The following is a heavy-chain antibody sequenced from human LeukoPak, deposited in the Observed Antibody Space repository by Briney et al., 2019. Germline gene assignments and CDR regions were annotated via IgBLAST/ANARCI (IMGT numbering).Heavy chain of an antibody. CDR1: GYFFTSYW. CDR3: ARLPPNYYDSSGYSDY. J-gene: IGHJ4*02. V-gene: IGHV5-51*01. D-gene: IGHD3-22*01. CDR2: IYPDDSDT. Sequence: GESLKISCKGSGYFFTSYWIGWVRQMPGKGLEWMGIIYPDDSDTRYSPSFQGQVTISADKSISTAYVQWSSLKASDTAMYYCARLPPNYYDSSGYSDYWGQGTLVTVSS.